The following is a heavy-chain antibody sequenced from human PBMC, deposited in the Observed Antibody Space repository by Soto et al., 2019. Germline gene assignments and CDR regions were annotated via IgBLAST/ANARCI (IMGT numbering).Heavy chain of an antibody. Sequence: VQLVQSGAEVKKPGSSVKVSCKASGGTFSSYAISWVRQAPGQGLEWMGGIIPIFGTANYAQKFQGRVTITADESTSTAYMELSSLRSEDTAVYYCARGYCSSTSCYISYYYYGMDVWGQGTTVTVSS. CDR3: ARGYCSSTSCYISYYYYGMDV. J-gene: IGHJ6*02. D-gene: IGHD2-2*02. CDR1: GGTFSSYA. V-gene: IGHV1-69*01. CDR2: IIPIFGTA.